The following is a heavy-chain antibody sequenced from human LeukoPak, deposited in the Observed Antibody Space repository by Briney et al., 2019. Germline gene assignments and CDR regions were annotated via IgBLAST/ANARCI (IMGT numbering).Heavy chain of an antibody. CDR3: AELGITMIGGV. V-gene: IGHV3-48*03. D-gene: IGHD3-10*02. J-gene: IGHJ6*04. CDR1: GFTFNTFA. Sequence: GGSLRLSCAASGFTFNTFAMNWVRQAPGKGLEWVSYISSSGSTIYYADSVKGRFTISRDNAKNSLYLQMNSLRAEDTAVYYCAELGITMIGGVWGKGTTVTISS. CDR2: ISSSGSTI.